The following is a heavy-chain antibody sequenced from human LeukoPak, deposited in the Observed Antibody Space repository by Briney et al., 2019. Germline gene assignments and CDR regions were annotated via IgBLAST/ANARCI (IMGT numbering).Heavy chain of an antibody. CDR1: GGSISSSSYY. D-gene: IGHD5-12*01. Sequence: SETLSLTCTVSGGSISSSSYYWGWMRRPPGKRLGWSGSIYYRGSTYYSPSLQGGVSISVDTSKNQFSLRLSSVTAADTAVYYCASRSSGYDYVSSYFDHWGQGTLVTVS. V-gene: IGHV4-39*01. J-gene: IGHJ4*02. CDR2: IYYRGST. CDR3: ASRSSGYDYVSSYFDH.